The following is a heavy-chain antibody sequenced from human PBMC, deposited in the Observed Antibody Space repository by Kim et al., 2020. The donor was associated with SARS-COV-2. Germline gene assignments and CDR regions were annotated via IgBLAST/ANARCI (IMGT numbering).Heavy chain of an antibody. CDR1: GFTFSSYA. CDR2: ISYDGSNK. J-gene: IGHJ4*02. Sequence: GGSLRLSCAASGFTFSSYAMHWVRQAPGKGLEWVAVISYDGSNKYYADSVKGRFTISRDNSKNTLYLQMNSLRAEDTAVYYCARGRVPYGDFDYWGQGTLVTVSS. D-gene: IGHD4-17*01. CDR3: ARGRVPYGDFDY. V-gene: IGHV3-30*04.